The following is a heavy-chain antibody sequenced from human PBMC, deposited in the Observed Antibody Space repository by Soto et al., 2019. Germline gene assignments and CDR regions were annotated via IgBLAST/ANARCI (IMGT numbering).Heavy chain of an antibody. D-gene: IGHD2-2*02. Sequence: GGSLRLSCAASGFTFRSYGMHWVRQAPGKGLEWVAVISYDGSNKYYADSVKGRFTISRDNSKNTLYLQMNSLRAEDTAVYYCAKFGGYCSSTSCYTYYYYGMDVWGQGTTVTVSS. V-gene: IGHV3-30*18. CDR3: AKFGGYCSSTSCYTYYYYGMDV. J-gene: IGHJ6*02. CDR1: GFTFRSYG. CDR2: ISYDGSNK.